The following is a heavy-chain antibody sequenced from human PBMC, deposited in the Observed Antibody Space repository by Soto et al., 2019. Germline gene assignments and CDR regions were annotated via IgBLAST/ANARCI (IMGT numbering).Heavy chain of an antibody. CDR1: GYSFTSYW. D-gene: IGHD6-13*01. CDR2: IYPGDSDT. Sequence: GESLKISCKGSGYSFTSYWIGWVRQMPGKGLEWMGIIYPGDSDTRYSPSFQGQVTISADKSISTAYLQWSSLKASDTAMYYCARTAAASKNYYVVDVWCQGTTVTVCS. V-gene: IGHV5-51*01. CDR3: ARTAAASKNYYVVDV. J-gene: IGHJ6*02.